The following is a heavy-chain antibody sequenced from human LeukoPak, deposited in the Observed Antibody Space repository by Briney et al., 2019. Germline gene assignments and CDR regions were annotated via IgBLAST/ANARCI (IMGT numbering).Heavy chain of an antibody. CDR2: INHSGST. CDR1: GGSFSGYY. D-gene: IGHD2-2*01. J-gene: IGHJ6*03. V-gene: IGHV4-34*01. Sequence: PSETLSLTCAVYGGSFSGYYWSWIRQPPGKGLEWIGEINHSGSTNYNPSLKSRVTISVDTSKNQFSLKLSSVTAADTAVYYCARRYCSSTSCYGWRSYYYYYYMGVWGKGTTVTVSS. CDR3: ARRYCSSTSCYGWRSYYYYYYMGV.